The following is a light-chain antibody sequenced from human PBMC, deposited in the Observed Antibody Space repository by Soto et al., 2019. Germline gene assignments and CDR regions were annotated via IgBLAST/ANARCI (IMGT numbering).Light chain of an antibody. Sequence: QSVLTQPPSASGTPGQRVTISCSGSSSNIGSNYVYWYQQLPGTAPKLLIYRNNQRPSGVPERFSGSKSGTSASLAISGLRSEDEADYYCAAWDDSLSAHYVFGTGTQLTVL. V-gene: IGLV1-47*01. CDR1: SSNIGSNY. J-gene: IGLJ1*01. CDR2: RNN. CDR3: AAWDDSLSAHYV.